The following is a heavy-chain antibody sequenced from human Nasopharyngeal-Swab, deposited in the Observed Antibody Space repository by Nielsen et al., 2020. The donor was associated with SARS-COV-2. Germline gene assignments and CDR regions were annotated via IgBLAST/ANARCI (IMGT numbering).Heavy chain of an antibody. CDR2: FKGNTDGGTT. CDR3: TISSWNRYYNGMDA. J-gene: IGHJ6*02. D-gene: IGHD1/OR15-1a*01. Sequence: GESLKISCAASGFAFSSVWMTWVRQAPGRGLEWVGRFKGNTDGGTTDYAAPVKGRFTIPRDDSKNTLYLQMNSLRTEDTAIYYCTISSWNRYYNGMDAWGRGTTVTVS. CDR1: GFAFSSVW. V-gene: IGHV3-15*01.